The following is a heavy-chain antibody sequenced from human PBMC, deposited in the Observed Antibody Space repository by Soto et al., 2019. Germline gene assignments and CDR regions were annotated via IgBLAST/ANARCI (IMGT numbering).Heavy chain of an antibody. Sequence: GGSLRLSCAASGFTFSNAWMSWVRQAPGKGLEWVGRIKSKTDGGTTDYAAPVKCRFTISRDDSKNTLYLQMNSRKTEYTAVYFCCTGRCGVFAMDVWGQGTLVTVSS. CDR1: GFTFSNAW. CDR2: IKSKTDGGTT. CDR3: CTGRCGVFAMDV. J-gene: IGHJ6*02. V-gene: IGHV3-15*01. D-gene: IGHD3-10*01.